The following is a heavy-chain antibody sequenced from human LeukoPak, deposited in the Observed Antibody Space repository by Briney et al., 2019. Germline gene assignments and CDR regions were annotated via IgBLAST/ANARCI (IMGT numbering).Heavy chain of an antibody. Sequence: SETLSLTCTVSGGSISSYYWSWIRQPAGKGLEWIGRIYTSGSTNYNPSLKSRVTMSVDTSKNQFSLKLSSVTAADTAVYYCARVTRITIFGVERWAFDYWGQGNPGHRLL. CDR2: IYTSGST. V-gene: IGHV4-4*07. J-gene: IGHJ4*02. CDR1: GGSISSYY. CDR3: ARVTRITIFGVERWAFDY. D-gene: IGHD3-3*01.